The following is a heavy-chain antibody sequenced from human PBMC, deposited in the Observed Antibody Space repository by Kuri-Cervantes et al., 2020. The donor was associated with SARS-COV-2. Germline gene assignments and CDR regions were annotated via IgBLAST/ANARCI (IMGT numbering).Heavy chain of an antibody. CDR2: LYWNDDK. D-gene: IGHD1-7*01. V-gene: IGHV2-5*01. CDR3: ARFSRYNWNYVEAFDI. Sequence: SCPTLVRHTQSLTLTCTFSGFSLSTSGLGVGWIRQPLGKAVAWLALLYWNDDKQYSPSLKSRLTITKDTTKSQVVLTMTNMDPVDKATYYCARFSRYNWNYVEAFDIWGQGTMVTVSS. CDR1: GFSLSTSGLG. J-gene: IGHJ3*02.